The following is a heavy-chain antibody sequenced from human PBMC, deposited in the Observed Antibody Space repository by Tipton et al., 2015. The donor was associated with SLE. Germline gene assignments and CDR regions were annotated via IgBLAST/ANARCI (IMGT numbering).Heavy chain of an antibody. D-gene: IGHD1-1*01. J-gene: IGHJ3*02. Sequence: SLRLSCAASGFTFNSYDMYWVRQAPGKGLEWLSYISGSGSTMFYADSVKGRFTISRDNAENSLYLQMSSLRVDDTAVYYCARVPHWANDGFDIWGQGTIVSVS. CDR1: GFTFNSYD. CDR2: ISGSGSTM. CDR3: ARVPHWANDGFDI. V-gene: IGHV3-48*03.